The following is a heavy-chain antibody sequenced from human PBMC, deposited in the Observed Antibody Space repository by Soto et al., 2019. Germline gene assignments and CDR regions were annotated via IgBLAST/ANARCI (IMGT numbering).Heavy chain of an antibody. D-gene: IGHD6-13*01. CDR2: ISGSGGST. V-gene: IGHV3-23*01. CDR3: ANDDPGAAADTRDFDY. Sequence: GGSLRRSCAASGFTFSSYAMSWVRQAPGKGLEWVSAISGSGGSTYYADSVKGRFTISRDNSKNTLYLQMNSLRAEDTAVYYCANDDPGAAADTRDFDYWGQGALVTVSS. CDR1: GFTFSSYA. J-gene: IGHJ4*02.